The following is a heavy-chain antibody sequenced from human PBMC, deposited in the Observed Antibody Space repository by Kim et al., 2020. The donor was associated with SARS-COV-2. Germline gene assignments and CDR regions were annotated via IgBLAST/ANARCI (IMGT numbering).Heavy chain of an antibody. CDR1: GFTFSSYE. CDR2: ISSSGSTI. Sequence: GGSLRLSCAASGFTFSSYEMNWVRQAPGKGLEWVSYISSSGSTIYYADSVKGRFTISRDNAKNSLYLQMNSLRAEDTAVYYCARDHCEQWLVSYWYFDLWGRGTLVTVSS. D-gene: IGHD6-19*01. V-gene: IGHV3-48*03. CDR3: ARDHCEQWLVSYWYFDL. J-gene: IGHJ2*01.